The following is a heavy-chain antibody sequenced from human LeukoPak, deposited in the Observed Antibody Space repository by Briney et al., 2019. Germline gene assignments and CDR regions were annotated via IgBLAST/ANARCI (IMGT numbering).Heavy chain of an antibody. D-gene: IGHD5-18*01. J-gene: IGHJ5*02. CDR3: ARDDAGYSYDPRGWFDP. V-gene: IGHV3-74*01. Sequence: GWSLRLSCAASGFTFSSYWMHWVRQAPGKGLVWVSRINSDGSSTSYADSVKGRFTISRDNAKNTLYLQMNSLRAEDTAVYYCARDDAGYSYDPRGWFDPWGQGTLVTVSS. CDR2: INSDGSST. CDR1: GFTFSSYW.